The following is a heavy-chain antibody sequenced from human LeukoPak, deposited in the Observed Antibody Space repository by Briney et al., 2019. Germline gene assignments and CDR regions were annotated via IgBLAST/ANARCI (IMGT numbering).Heavy chain of an antibody. CDR2: IYPGDSHT. CDR1: GYTFTSYR. D-gene: IGHD3-10*01. J-gene: IGHJ4*02. CDR3: ARHVTTPDYYGLGSYYNALYYFDY. V-gene: IGHV5-51*01. Sequence: GESLKISCKGSGYTFTSYRSGWVRQMPGKGLEWMGIIYPGDSHTTYSPSFQGQVTIAADKPISTAYLQWSSLKASDTAMYYCARHVTTPDYYGLGSYYNALYYFDYWGQGTLVTVSS.